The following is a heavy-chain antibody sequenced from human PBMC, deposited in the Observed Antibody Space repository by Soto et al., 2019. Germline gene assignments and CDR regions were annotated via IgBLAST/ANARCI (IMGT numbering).Heavy chain of an antibody. CDR3: ARGRYGDY. CDR2: ISAHNGNT. CDR1: GYTFTSYG. V-gene: IGHV1-18*01. J-gene: IGHJ4*01. D-gene: IGHD1-1*01. Sequence: QVHLVQSGAEVKKPGASVKVSCKASGYTFTSYGITWVRQAPGQGLEWMGWISAHNGNTDYAQKLQGRVIVTRDTSTSTAYMELRSLRSYDTAVYYCARGRYGDYWGHGALVTVSS.